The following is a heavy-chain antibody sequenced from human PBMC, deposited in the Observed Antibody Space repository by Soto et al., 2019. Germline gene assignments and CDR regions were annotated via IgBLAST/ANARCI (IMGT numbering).Heavy chain of an antibody. D-gene: IGHD3-22*01. Sequence: GGSLRLSCAASGFTFSSYGMHWVRQAPGKGQEWVAGISDDGSNKYYADSVKGRFTISRDNSRSTLYLQMNSLRAEDTALYYCAKVAITMIVVAPPDVWGQGTTVTVSS. CDR2: ISDDGSNK. V-gene: IGHV3-30*18. CDR1: GFTFSSYG. J-gene: IGHJ6*02. CDR3: AKVAITMIVVAPPDV.